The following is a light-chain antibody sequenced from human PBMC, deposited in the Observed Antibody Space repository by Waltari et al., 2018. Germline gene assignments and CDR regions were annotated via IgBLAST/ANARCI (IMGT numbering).Light chain of an antibody. CDR3: QEWDSSTVV. CDR1: KLGDKY. CDR2: QDS. J-gene: IGLJ2*01. Sequence: SYELTQPPSVSVSPGQTASITCSGDKLGDKYACWYQQKPGQSPLLVIYQDSKRPAGVPKRVSGSNSGNTATLAISGTPAMDEADYYCQEWDSSTVVFGGGTKLTVL. V-gene: IGLV3-1*01.